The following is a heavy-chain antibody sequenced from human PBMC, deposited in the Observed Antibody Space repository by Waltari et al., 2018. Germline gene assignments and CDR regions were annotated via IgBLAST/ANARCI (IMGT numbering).Heavy chain of an antibody. V-gene: IGHV3-7*03. CDR2: IKEYGTEK. J-gene: IGHJ5*02. Sequence: EVQLVASGGGLVQPGGSLRTSCAAPGFTFRSYSMTWVRQAPGKGLGWVANIKEYGTEKNYVDSVKGRFTISRDNAKNSLYLEMNSLRVEDTAVYYCARGRYVPVPWGQGTLVTVSS. CDR3: ARGRYVPVP. D-gene: IGHD3-10*02. CDR1: GFTFRSYS.